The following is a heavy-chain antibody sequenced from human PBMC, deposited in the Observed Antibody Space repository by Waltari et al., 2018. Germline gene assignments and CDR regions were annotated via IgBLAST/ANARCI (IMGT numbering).Heavy chain of an antibody. CDR3: ARERPPIVGATQRRELYYGMDV. Sequence: EVQLVESGGGLVQPGGSLRLSCAASGFTFSSYDMHWFRQATGKVLGWFSAIGTAGDTYYPGSVKGRFNISRENAKNSLYLQMNSLRAGDTAVYYCARERPPIVGATQRRELYYGMDVWGQGTTVTVSS. J-gene: IGHJ6*02. CDR1: GFTFSSYD. D-gene: IGHD1-26*01. CDR2: IGTAGDT. V-gene: IGHV3-13*01.